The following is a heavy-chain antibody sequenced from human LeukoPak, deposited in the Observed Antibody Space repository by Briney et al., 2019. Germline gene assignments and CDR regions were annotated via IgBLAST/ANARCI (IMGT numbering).Heavy chain of an antibody. V-gene: IGHV1-69*13. Sequence: ASVKVSCKTSGVTFTSYAITWVRQAPGQGLERMGKIIPISGTTNYAQKFQGRVTFTADESTSTAYMELSSLRSEDTALYYCARKLRLGGNWFDPWGQGTLVTVSS. CDR3: ARKLRLGGNWFDP. J-gene: IGHJ5*02. CDR1: GVTFTSYA. CDR2: IIPISGTT. D-gene: IGHD1-26*01.